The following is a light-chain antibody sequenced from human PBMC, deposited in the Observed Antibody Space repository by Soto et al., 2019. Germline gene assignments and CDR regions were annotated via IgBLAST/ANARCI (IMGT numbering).Light chain of an antibody. J-gene: IGKJ5*01. V-gene: IGKV3-11*01. Sequence: EIVFTQSPGTLSLSPGERATLSCRASQSVSSNVAWFQQKPGQAPRLLIYYASNRATGIPARFSGSGSGTAFTLPISSLEPEDFAIYYWQPRIVWVNFGQGPRLEI. CDR1: QSVSSN. CDR2: YAS. CDR3: QPRIVWVN.